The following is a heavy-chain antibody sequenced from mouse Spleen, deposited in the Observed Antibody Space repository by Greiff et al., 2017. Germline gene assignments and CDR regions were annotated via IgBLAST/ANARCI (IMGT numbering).Heavy chain of an antibody. CDR3: ARHEGYDFDY. D-gene: IGHD2-3*01. Sequence: EVKLVESGGGLVKLGGSLKLSCAASGFTFSSYAMSWVRQTPEKRLEWVATISSGGGNTYYPDSVKGRFTISRDNAKNTLYLQMSSLKSEDTAMYYCARHEGYDFDYWGQGTTLTVSS. CDR1: GFTFSSYA. J-gene: IGHJ2*01. V-gene: IGHV5-9*04. CDR2: ISSGGGNT.